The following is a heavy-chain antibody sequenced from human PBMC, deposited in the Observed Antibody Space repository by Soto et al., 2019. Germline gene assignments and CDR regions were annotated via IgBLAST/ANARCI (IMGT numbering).Heavy chain of an antibody. J-gene: IGHJ4*02. D-gene: IGHD3-22*01. CDR1: GFTFSSYA. Sequence: PGGSPGLSCAASGFTFSSYAMHWVRQAPGKGLEWVAVISYDGSNKYYADSVKGRFTISRDNSKNTLYLQMNSLRAEDTAVYYCARDLGDYYASSGRDYWGQGTLVTLSS. CDR3: ARDLGDYYASSGRDY. V-gene: IGHV3-30-3*01. CDR2: ISYDGSNK.